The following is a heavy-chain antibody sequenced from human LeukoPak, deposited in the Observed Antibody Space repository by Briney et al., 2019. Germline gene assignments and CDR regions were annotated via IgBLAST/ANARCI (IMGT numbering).Heavy chain of an antibody. CDR3: ARGGRWYCSSTSCRGVDP. CDR2: INHSGST. J-gene: IGHJ5*02. Sequence: PSETLSLTCAVYGGSFSGYYWSWIRQPPGKGLEWIGEINHSGSTNYNPSLKSRVTISVDTSKNQFSLKLSSVTAADTAVYYCARGGRWYCSSTSCRGVDPWGQGTLVTVSS. D-gene: IGHD2-2*01. CDR1: GGSFSGYY. V-gene: IGHV4-34*01.